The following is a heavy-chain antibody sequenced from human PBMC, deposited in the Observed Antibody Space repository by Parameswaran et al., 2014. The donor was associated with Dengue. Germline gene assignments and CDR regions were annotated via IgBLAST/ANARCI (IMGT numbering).Heavy chain of an antibody. CDR2: ISGYNGNT. Sequence: SWVRQAPGQGLEWMGWISGYNGNTNYARKFQGRVTMTTDTSKSTAYMELRSLRFDDTAVYYCARTSYYYDSSGSGAFDIWGQGTMVTVSS. V-gene: IGHV1-18*01. D-gene: IGHD3-22*01. CDR3: ARTSYYYDSSGSGAFDI. J-gene: IGHJ3*02.